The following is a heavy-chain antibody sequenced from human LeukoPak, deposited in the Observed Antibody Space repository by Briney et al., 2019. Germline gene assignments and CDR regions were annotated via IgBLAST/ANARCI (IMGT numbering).Heavy chain of an antibody. CDR3: SRSLEY. V-gene: IGHV3-7*01. CDR1: GFIFSGYW. CDR2: IKQDGSVQ. Sequence: GGSLRLPCAASGFIFSGYWMDWVRQAPGKGMEWVANIKQDGSVQYYADSVKGRFTISRDNAKDSLYLEMNSLRAEDTAVYYCSRSLEYWGQGALVTVSS. J-gene: IGHJ4*02.